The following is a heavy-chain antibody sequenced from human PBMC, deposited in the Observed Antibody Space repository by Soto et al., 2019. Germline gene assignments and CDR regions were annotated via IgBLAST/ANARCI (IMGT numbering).Heavy chain of an antibody. D-gene: IGHD5-12*01. CDR2: ISGPGGTT. CDR3: ANSFGGNDIVATTLLRDAFDI. V-gene: IGHV3-23*01. Sequence: HPGGSLRLSCAASGFTFSNYAMRWVRQAPGKGLEWVSAISGPGGTTYYADSVKGRFTISRDNSKNTLYLQMNSLRAEDTAVYYCANSFGGNDIVATTLLRDAFDIWGQGTMVTVSS. CDR1: GFTFSNYA. J-gene: IGHJ3*02.